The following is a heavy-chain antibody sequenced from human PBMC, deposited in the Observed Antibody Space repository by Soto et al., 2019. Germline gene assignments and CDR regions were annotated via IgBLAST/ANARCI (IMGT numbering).Heavy chain of an antibody. Sequence: VQLVQSGAEVRKPGSSVRVSCKASGGSFNRHTISWVRQAPGQGLEWMGGIIPIFGTANHAQKFQGRVTIIADESTSTVYMELSSVRSDDTAIYYCARGWGYDSTDYYYAYWGQGTLVIVSS. CDR2: IIPIFGTA. J-gene: IGHJ4*02. CDR1: GGSFNRHT. CDR3: ARGWGYDSTDYYYAY. V-gene: IGHV1-69*01. D-gene: IGHD3-22*01.